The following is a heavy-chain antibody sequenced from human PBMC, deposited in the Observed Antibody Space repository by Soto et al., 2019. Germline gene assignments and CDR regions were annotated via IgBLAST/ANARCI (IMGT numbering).Heavy chain of an antibody. CDR2: INAGNGNT. CDR1: GYTFTSYT. CDR3: ARGQGNSGYDPLDF. D-gene: IGHD5-12*01. J-gene: IGHJ4*02. V-gene: IGHV1-3*01. Sequence: RASVKVSCKASGYTFTSYTMHWVRQAPGQRLEWMGWINAGNGNTKYSQKLQGRVTITRDTSASTVFIELSSLTSEDTALYYCARGQGNSGYDPLDFWGLGTLVTVSS.